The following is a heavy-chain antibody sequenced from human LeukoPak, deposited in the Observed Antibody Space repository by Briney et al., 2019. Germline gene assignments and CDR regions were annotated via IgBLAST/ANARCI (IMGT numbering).Heavy chain of an antibody. Sequence: PGRSLTLSCAATGCILSSYAMHWLRQAPGKGLEWVAVISYDGSNKYYADSVKGRFTISRDNSKNTLYLQMNSQRAEDTAVYYRAKEAGLYSRFYILTSYFTYYYYGMDVWGQGTTVTVSS. CDR2: ISYDGSNK. CDR1: GCILSSYA. D-gene: IGHD3-9*01. CDR3: AKEAGLYSRFYILTSYFTYYYYGMDV. V-gene: IGHV3-30-3*02. J-gene: IGHJ6*02.